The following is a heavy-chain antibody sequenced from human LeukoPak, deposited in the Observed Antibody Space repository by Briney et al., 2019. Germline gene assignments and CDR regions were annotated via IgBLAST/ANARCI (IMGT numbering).Heavy chain of an antibody. CDR2: ISGSGGST. D-gene: IGHD2-2*01. V-gene: IGHV3-23*01. CDR1: GFTFSSHG. CDR3: AKGSSWMSLQDAFDI. Sequence: GGSLRLSCAASGFTFSSHGMSWVRQAPGKGLEWVSAISGSGGSTYYADSVKGRFTISRDNSKNTLYLQMNSLRAEDTAVYYCAKGSSWMSLQDAFDIWGQGAMVTVSS. J-gene: IGHJ3*02.